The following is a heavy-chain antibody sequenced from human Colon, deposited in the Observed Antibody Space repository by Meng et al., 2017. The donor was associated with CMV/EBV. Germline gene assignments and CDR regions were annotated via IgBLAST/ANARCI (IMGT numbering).Heavy chain of an antibody. D-gene: IGHD2-2*01. CDR2: IYYSGST. J-gene: IGHJ6*02. V-gene: IGHV4-39*07. CDR3: ARGCGLTSCNPSYYALDV. Sequence: SETLSLTCTVSGGSISSSSYYWGWIRQPPGKGLEWIGSIYYSGSTYYNPSLKSRVTISVDTSKTQFSLNLDSLTAADTAVYFCARGCGLTSCNPSYYALDVWGRGIMVTVSS. CDR1: GGSISSSSYY.